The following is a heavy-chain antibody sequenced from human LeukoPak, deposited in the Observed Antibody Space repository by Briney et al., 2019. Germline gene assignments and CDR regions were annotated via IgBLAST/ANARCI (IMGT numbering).Heavy chain of an antibody. D-gene: IGHD1/OR15-1a*01. Sequence: GGSLRLSCAASGFTFSSYWMSWVRQAPGKGLEWVANIRQDGSVQNYVDSVKGRFTISRDNPKNSVYLQMSSRRAEDTAVYYCLVTTRSRGFDYWGQGTLVTVYS. CDR3: LVTTRSRGFDY. V-gene: IGHV3-7*01. J-gene: IGHJ4*02. CDR2: IRQDGSVQ. CDR1: GFTFSSYW.